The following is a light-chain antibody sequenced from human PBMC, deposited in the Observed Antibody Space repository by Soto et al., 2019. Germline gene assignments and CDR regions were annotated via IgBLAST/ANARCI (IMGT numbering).Light chain of an antibody. CDR3: QQTYSIPLT. CDR2: RAS. CDR1: QNIVNY. V-gene: IGKV1-39*01. Sequence: DIQMTQSPSSLSGSVGDRVTISCRASQNIVNYLHWYQRKPGTAPRLLISRASTVRSGVPPRFSGSGSGRDFTLTISSLRPEDIGTYFCQQTYSIPLTFGPGTRVEI. J-gene: IGKJ1*01.